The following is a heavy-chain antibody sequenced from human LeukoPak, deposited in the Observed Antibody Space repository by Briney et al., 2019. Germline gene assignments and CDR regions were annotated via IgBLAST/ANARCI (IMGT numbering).Heavy chain of an antibody. J-gene: IGHJ4*02. D-gene: IGHD2-2*01. CDR2: IYHSGSP. Sequence: SETLSLTCSVSGYSISSGNYWGWIRLPPGKGLQWIGRIYHSGSPYYNPSIKSRVTISVDTSKNQFSLKLSSVTAADTAVYYCAKGYCRGNSCYDDRGAFDYWGQGTLVTVSS. CDR3: AKGYCRGNSCYDDRGAFDY. CDR1: GYSISSGNY. V-gene: IGHV4-38-2*02.